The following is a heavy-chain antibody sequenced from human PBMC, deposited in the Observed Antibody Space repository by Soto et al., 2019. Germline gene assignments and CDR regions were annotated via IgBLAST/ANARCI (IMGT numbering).Heavy chain of an antibody. V-gene: IGHV3-15*01. J-gene: IGHJ4*02. CDR3: TTDLGSGWVFDY. CDR1: GFTFSNAW. D-gene: IGHD6-19*01. Sequence: KPGGSLRLSCAASGFTFSNAWMSWVRQAPGKGLEWVGRIKSKTDGGTTDYAAPVKGRFTISRDDSKNTLYLQMNSLKTEDTAVYYCTTDLGSGWVFDYWGQGTLVTVSS. CDR2: IKSKTDGGTT.